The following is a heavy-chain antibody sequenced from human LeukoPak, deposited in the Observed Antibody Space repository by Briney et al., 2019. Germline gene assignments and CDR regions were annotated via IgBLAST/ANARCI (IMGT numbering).Heavy chain of an antibody. V-gene: IGHV3-7*01. CDR3: ARERCIGTSCSRGMDV. J-gene: IGHJ6*02. D-gene: IGHD2-2*01. CDR1: GFSFNKYW. Sequence: GGSLRLSCADPGFSFNKYWMSWVRQAPGKGLEWLANINQDGSQKYCVDSVKGRFTISRDNAKNSVYLQMNSLRAEDTAVYFCARERCIGTSCSRGMDVWGQGTTVTVSS. CDR2: INQDGSQK.